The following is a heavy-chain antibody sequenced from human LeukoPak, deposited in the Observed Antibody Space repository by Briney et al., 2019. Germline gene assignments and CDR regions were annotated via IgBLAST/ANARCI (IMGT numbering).Heavy chain of an antibody. V-gene: IGHV3-23*01. D-gene: IGHD3-10*02. CDR1: GFAFSSYD. Sequence: GGSLRLSCAASGFAFSSYDMSWVRQAPGQGLEWVSAISGSGGSTYYADSVKGRFTISRDNAKNSLYLQMNSLRAEDTAVYYCAELGITMIGGVWGKGTTVTISS. J-gene: IGHJ6*04. CDR2: ISGSGGST. CDR3: AELGITMIGGV.